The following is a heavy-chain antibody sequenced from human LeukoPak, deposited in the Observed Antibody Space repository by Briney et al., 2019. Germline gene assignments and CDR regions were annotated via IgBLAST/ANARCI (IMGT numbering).Heavy chain of an antibody. Sequence: TSETLSLTCAVYGGSFSGYYWSWIRQPPGKGLEWIGEINHSGSTNYNPSLKSRVTISVDTSKNQFSLKLSSVTAADTAVYYCARGLRALRYCSSTSCYTRWFDPWGQGTLVTVSS. V-gene: IGHV4-34*01. J-gene: IGHJ5*02. CDR3: ARGLRALRYCSSTSCYTRWFDP. CDR1: GGSFSGYY. CDR2: INHSGST. D-gene: IGHD2-2*02.